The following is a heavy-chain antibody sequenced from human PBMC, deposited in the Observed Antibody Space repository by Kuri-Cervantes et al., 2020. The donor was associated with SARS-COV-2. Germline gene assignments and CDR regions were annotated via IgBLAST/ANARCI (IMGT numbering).Heavy chain of an antibody. V-gene: IGHV4-61*05. Sequence: SETLSLTCTVSGGSISSSSYYWGWIRQPPGKGLEWIGYIYYSGSTNYNPSLKSRVTMSVDTSKNQFSLKLSSVTAADTAVYYCSRPYYGMDVWGQGTTVTVSS. J-gene: IGHJ6*02. CDR2: IYYSGST. CDR1: GGSISSSSYY. CDR3: SRPYYGMDV.